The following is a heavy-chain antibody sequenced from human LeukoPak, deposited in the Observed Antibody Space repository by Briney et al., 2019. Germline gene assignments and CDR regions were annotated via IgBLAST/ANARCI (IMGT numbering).Heavy chain of an antibody. CDR1: GYTFTGYY. Sequence: ASVKVSCKASGYTFTGYYMHWVRQAPGQGLEWMGWINPNSGGTNYAQKFQGRVTMTRDTSISTAYMELSRLRSDDTAVYYCARGGTTGTYYYYYMDVWGKGTTVTVSS. CDR3: ARGGTTGTYYYYYMDV. D-gene: IGHD1-1*01. V-gene: IGHV1-2*02. CDR2: INPNSGGT. J-gene: IGHJ6*03.